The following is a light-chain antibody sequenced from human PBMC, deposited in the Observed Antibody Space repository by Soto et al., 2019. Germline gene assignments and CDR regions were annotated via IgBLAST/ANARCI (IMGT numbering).Light chain of an antibody. J-gene: IGKJ1*01. Sequence: DIQMTQSPSTLSASVGDRVTITCRASQSISSWVAWYQQKPGKGPKPLIYKASHLESGVPSRFSGSGSGTEFTLTISSLQPGDFATYYCQHYNTYPWTFGHGTKVDIK. CDR3: QHYNTYPWT. V-gene: IGKV1-5*03. CDR2: KAS. CDR1: QSISSW.